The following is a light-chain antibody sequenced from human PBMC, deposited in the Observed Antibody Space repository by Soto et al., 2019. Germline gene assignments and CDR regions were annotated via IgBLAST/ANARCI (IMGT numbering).Light chain of an antibody. CDR2: EVS. V-gene: IGLV2-8*01. J-gene: IGLJ1*01. CDR1: SSDVGGYNY. CDR3: SSYAGSHNFGV. Sequence: QSVLTQPPSASGSPGQSVTISCAGTSSDVGGYNYVSWYQQHPGKAPKLMIYEVSKRPSGVPDRLSGSKSGNTASLTVSGLQAEDEADYYCSSYAGSHNFGVFGTGTKLTVL.